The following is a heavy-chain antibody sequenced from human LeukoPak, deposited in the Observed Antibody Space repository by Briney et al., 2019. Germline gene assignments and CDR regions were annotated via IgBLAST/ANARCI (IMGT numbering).Heavy chain of an antibody. D-gene: IGHD6-6*01. CDR1: GYTFTSYA. J-gene: IGHJ4*02. CDR3: ARAAYSSSYAAGY. CDR2: ISAGNGNT. Sequence: ASVKVSCKASGYTFTSYAIHWVRQAPGQRLEWMGWISAGNGNTKYSQNFQGRVTFISNTSATTAFMELSSLRSEDAAVYYCARAAYSSSYAAGYWGQGTLVTVSS. V-gene: IGHV1-3*01.